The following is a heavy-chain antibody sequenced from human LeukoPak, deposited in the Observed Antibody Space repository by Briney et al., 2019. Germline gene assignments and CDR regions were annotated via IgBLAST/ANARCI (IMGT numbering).Heavy chain of an antibody. J-gene: IGHJ5*02. CDR1: GDIVSSNTAS. CDR2: TYYRSKLSN. D-gene: IGHD4-11*01. Sequence: SQTLSLTCAISGDIVSSNTASWNWFRQSPSRGLEWLGRTYYRSKLSNDYAPSVKGRITINADTSRNQFSLHLNSVTPEDTAVYFCARDRDSDFEWGPYGPWGQGTLVVGSS. V-gene: IGHV6-1*01. CDR3: ARDRDSDFEWGPYGP.